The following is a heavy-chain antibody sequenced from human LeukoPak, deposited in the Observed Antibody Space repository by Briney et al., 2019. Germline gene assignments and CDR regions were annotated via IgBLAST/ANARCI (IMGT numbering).Heavy chain of an antibody. V-gene: IGHV3-30-3*01. Sequence: PGGSLRLSCAASGFTFSAYAIHWVRQAPGKGLEWVAVISYDGNNKYYADSVKGRFTISRDSSKNTLYLQMNSLRAEDTAVYYCARDKFINSYYYYYMDVWGKGTTVTVSS. J-gene: IGHJ6*03. CDR1: GFTFSAYA. D-gene: IGHD1-1*01. CDR2: ISYDGNNK. CDR3: ARDKFINSYYYYYMDV.